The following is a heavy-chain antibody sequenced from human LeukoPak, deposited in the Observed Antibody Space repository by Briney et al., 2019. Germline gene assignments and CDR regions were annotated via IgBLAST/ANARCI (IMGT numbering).Heavy chain of an antibody. CDR3: ARDRLERHFWFNP. J-gene: IGHJ5*02. D-gene: IGHD1-1*01. Sequence: GGSLRLSCAASGFTFSSYSMTWVRQAPGKGLEWVSSISSSSSYIYYADSVKGRFTISRDNAKNSLYLQMNSLRAEDTAVYYCARDRLERHFWFNPWGQGTLVTVSS. V-gene: IGHV3-21*01. CDR2: ISSSSSYI. CDR1: GFTFSSYS.